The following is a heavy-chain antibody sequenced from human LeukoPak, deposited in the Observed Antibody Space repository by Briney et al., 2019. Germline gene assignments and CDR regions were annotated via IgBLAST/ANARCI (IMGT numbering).Heavy chain of an antibody. CDR2: IYTSGST. V-gene: IGHV4-4*07. D-gene: IGHD3-22*01. CDR1: GGSISSYY. Sequence: SETLSLTCTVSGGSISSYYWSWIRQPAGKGLEWIGRIYTSGSTNYNPSLKSRVTMSVDTSKNQFSLKLSSVTAADTAVYYCARDTPKYYYDSSGYPAPFDYWGQGTLVTLSS. J-gene: IGHJ4*02. CDR3: ARDTPKYYYDSSGYPAPFDY.